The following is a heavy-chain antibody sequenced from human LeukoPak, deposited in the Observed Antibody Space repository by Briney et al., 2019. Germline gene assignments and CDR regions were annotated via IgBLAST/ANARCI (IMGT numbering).Heavy chain of an antibody. Sequence: PSETLSLTCAVSGYSISRGYHWGWIRQPPGKGLEWIGSIHHSGSTYYNSSLKSRVTISVDTSKNQFSLKVSSVTAADTAVSYCARVNWNPDYWGQGTLVTVSS. J-gene: IGHJ4*02. V-gene: IGHV4-38-2*01. D-gene: IGHD1-1*01. CDR2: IHHSGST. CDR1: GYSISRGYH. CDR3: ARVNWNPDY.